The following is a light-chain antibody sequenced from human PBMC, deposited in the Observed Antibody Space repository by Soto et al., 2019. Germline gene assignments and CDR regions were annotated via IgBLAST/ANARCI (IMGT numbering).Light chain of an antibody. CDR3: SSYRRDNTQI. CDR2: EVT. V-gene: IGLV2-14*01. Sequence: QSVLTQPASVSGSPGQSITISCTGSRGDVGGYGLVSWYQQYPGKGPTLIIYEVTNRPSGVSARFSGSKSGDTASLIISGLQAEDEADYYCSSYRRDNTQIFGTGTKVTVL. CDR1: RGDVGGYGL. J-gene: IGLJ1*01.